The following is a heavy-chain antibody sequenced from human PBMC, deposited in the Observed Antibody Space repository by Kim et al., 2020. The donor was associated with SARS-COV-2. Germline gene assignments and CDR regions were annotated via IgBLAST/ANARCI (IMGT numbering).Heavy chain of an antibody. V-gene: IGHV3-23*01. CDR2: ISGSGGST. Sequence: GGSLRLSCAASGFTFSSYAMSWVRQAPGKGLEWVSAISGSGGSTYYADSVKGRFTISRDNSKNTLYLQMNSLRAEDTAVYYCAKEKGIMITFGGVIGGVFDYWGQGTLVTVSS. CDR3: AKEKGIMITFGGVIGGVFDY. D-gene: IGHD3-16*02. CDR1: GFTFSSYA. J-gene: IGHJ4*02.